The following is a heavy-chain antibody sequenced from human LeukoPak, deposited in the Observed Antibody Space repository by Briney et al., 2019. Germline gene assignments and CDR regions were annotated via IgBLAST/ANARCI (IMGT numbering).Heavy chain of an antibody. CDR1: GFTFSSYA. Sequence: GGSLRLSCAASGFTFSSYAMSWVRQPPGKGLEWGAGIRRSGDITYYADSVKGRFTISRDNSKNTLYLQMNSLRAEDTAVYYCARARYCSSTSCYHANRKAEYFQHWGQGTLVTVSS. J-gene: IGHJ1*01. V-gene: IGHV3-23*01. CDR3: ARARYCSSTSCYHANRKAEYFQH. CDR2: IRRSGDIT. D-gene: IGHD2-2*01.